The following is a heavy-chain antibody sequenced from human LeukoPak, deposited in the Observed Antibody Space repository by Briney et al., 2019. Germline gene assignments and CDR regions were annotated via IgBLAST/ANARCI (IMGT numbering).Heavy chain of an antibody. J-gene: IGHJ4*02. V-gene: IGHV2-26*01. D-gene: IGHD6-13*01. CDR1: GFSLSNARMG. CDR3: ARILIRAAAYSFDY. Sequence: ESGPVLVKPTETLTLTCTVSGFSLSNARMGVSWIRQPPGKALEWLAHIFSNDERSYSTSLKSRLTISKDTSKSQVVLTMTNMDPVDTATYYCARILIRAAAYSFDYWGQGTLVTVSS. CDR2: IFSNDER.